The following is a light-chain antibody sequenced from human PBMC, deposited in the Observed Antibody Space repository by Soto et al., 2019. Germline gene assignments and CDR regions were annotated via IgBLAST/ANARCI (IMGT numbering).Light chain of an antibody. CDR2: DAA. CDR3: QQRSNWPIFT. V-gene: IGKV3-11*01. CDR1: QSVSDF. Sequence: EIMLTQSPGTLSLFPGERATLSCRASQSVSDFLAWYQQKPGQAPRLLIYDAAKRAPGIPARFSGSGSGTDFTLTISSLEPEDSAVYYCQQRSNWPIFTFGPGTKV. J-gene: IGKJ3*01.